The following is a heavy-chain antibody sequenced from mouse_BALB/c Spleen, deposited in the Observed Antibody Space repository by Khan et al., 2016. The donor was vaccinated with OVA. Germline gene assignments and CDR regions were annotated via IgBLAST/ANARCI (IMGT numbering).Heavy chain of an antibody. CDR1: GFTFTDYY. J-gene: IGHJ1*01. CDR2: IRNKAKGYTT. V-gene: IGHV7-3*02. Sequence: EVELVESGGDLVQPGGSLRLSCATSGFTFTDYYMSWVRQPPGKSLEWLGFIRNKAKGYTTEYSAPVKGRFTISRDNSQNIVYLQMNTLRAGDSATYYCARETVVDVYWYFDVWGAGTTVTVSS. CDR3: ARETVVDVYWYFDV. D-gene: IGHD1-1*01.